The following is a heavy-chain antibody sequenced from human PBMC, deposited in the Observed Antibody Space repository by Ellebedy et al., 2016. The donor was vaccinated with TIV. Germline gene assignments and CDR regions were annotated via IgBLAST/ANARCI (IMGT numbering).Heavy chain of an antibody. CDR3: ARYCSGGSCLSPGCYYGMDV. V-gene: IGHV3-23*01. CDR2: ISGSCGTT. Sequence: PGGSLRLSCAASGFMFNTYAMSWVRHAPGRGLEWVSTISGSCGTTYYVDSMKGRFTISRDNSKNTLYLQMNSLRAEETAVYYCARYCSGGSCLSPGCYYGMDVWGQGTTVTVSS. J-gene: IGHJ6*02. CDR1: GFMFNTYA. D-gene: IGHD2-15*01.